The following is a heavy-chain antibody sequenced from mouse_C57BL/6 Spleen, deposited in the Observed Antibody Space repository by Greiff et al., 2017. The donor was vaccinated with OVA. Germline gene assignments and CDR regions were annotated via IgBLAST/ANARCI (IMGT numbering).Heavy chain of an antibody. CDR3: ARWKLGLYYFDY. D-gene: IGHD4-1*01. CDR2: LDPSDSYT. Sequence: QVQLQQPGAELVKPGASVKLSCKASGYTFTSYWMQWVKQRPGQGLEWIGELDPSDSYTNYNQQFKGKATLTVDTSSSTAYLQLSSLTSEDSAVNYCARWKLGLYYFDYWGQGTTLTVSS. CDR1: GYTFTSYW. J-gene: IGHJ2*01. V-gene: IGHV1-50*01.